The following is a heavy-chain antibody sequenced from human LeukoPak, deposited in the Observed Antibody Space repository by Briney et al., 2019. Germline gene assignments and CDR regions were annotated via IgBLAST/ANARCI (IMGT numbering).Heavy chain of an antibody. D-gene: IGHD2-2*01. CDR2: IYHSGST. J-gene: IGHJ4*02. CDR1: GGSISSSNYY. V-gene: IGHV4-39*07. Sequence: SETLSLTWTVSGGSISSSNYYWGWIRQAPGKGLEWIGTIYHSGSTYYNSSLKSRVTISVDTSKNLFSLKLSSVTAADTAVYYCARGEYQLRGDHFDCWGQGTLVTVSS. CDR3: ARGEYQLRGDHFDC.